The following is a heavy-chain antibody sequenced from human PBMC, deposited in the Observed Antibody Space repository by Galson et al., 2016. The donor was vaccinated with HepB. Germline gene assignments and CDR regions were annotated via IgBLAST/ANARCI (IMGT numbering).Heavy chain of an antibody. J-gene: IGHJ4*02. V-gene: IGHV4-34*01. CDR2: INHSGTT. CDR1: GGSFSSSY. Sequence: SETLSLTCDVYGGSFSSSYWTWIRQLPGKGLEWIGEINHSGTTNSNPSLKSRLTMSVDTSTNQFSLKLTSVTAADTAVYYCARVQLRLTVGGPPGYLDSWGQGTLVTVSS. D-gene: IGHD6-19*01. CDR3: ARVQLRLTVGGPPGYLDS.